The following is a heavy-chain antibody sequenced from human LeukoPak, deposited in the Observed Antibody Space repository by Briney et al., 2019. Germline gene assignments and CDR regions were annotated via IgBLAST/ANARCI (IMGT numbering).Heavy chain of an antibody. V-gene: IGHV3-48*01. Sequence: PGGSLRLSCAASGFTFSSYNINWVRQAPGKGLEWVSYISSSSSTIYYADSVKGRFTISRDNARNSLYLQMHSLRAEDTAVYYCARVRPSSGVIIFDYWGQGTLATVSS. J-gene: IGHJ4*02. CDR3: ARVRPSSGVIIFDY. CDR2: ISSSSSTI. CDR1: GFTFSSYN. D-gene: IGHD3-10*01.